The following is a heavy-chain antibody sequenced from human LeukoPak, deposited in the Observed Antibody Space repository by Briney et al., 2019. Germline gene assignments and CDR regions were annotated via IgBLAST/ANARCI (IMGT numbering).Heavy chain of an antibody. V-gene: IGHV3-30-3*01. CDR3: ARGSLRVFDY. D-gene: IGHD4-17*01. CDR2: ISYDGSIK. Sequence: GGSLRLSCAASGFTFSNYAVHWVRQAPGKGLEWVAVISYDGSIKYYADSVKGRFTIYRDNSKNTLYLQMNSLRAEDTAVYYCARGSLRVFDYWGQGTLVTVSS. CDR1: GFTFSNYA. J-gene: IGHJ4*02.